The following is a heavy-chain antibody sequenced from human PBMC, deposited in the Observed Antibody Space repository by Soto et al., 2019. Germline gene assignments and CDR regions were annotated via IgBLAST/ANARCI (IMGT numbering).Heavy chain of an antibody. CDR1: GGSISSSSYY. J-gene: IGHJ5*02. CDR3: ARAIAAAGVWFDP. CDR2: IYYSGST. Sequence: SETLSLTCTVSGGSISSSSYYWGWIRQPPGKGLGWIGSIYYSGSTYYNPSLKSRVTISVDTSKNQFSLKLSSVTAADTAVYYCARAIAAAGVWFDPWGQGTLVTVSS. D-gene: IGHD6-13*01. V-gene: IGHV4-39*01.